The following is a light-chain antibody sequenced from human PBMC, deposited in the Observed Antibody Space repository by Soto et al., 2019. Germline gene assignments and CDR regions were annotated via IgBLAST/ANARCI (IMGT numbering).Light chain of an antibody. CDR3: ATCDRSLSVGV. CDR2: DND. Sequence: QSALTQPPSVSAAPGQKVTISCSGSSSNIGNNYVFWYQQLPGTAPKLLIYDNDKRPSGIPDRFSGSKSGTSATLGITGLQTGDEADYYCATCDRSLSVGVFGGGTKLTVL. CDR1: SSNIGNNY. V-gene: IGLV1-51*01. J-gene: IGLJ2*01.